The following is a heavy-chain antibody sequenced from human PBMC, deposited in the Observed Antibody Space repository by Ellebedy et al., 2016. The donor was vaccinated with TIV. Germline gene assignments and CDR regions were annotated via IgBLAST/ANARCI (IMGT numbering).Heavy chain of an antibody. CDR1: GGSLSGFS. V-gene: IGHV4-34*01. J-gene: IGHJ2*01. Sequence: SETLSLTCAVYGGSLSGFSWSWIRQPPGKGLEWIGEINHRDSTNYNASLKSRVTISVDTSRNRFSLSLSSITAADTAVYYCARCHFHDVDLDHWYFELWGRGTLVTVSS. CDR2: INHRDST. CDR3: ARCHFHDVDLDHWYFEL. D-gene: IGHD1-1*01.